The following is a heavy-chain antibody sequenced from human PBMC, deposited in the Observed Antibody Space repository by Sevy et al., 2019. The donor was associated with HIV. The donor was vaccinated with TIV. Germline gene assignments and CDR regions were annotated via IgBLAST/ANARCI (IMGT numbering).Heavy chain of an antibody. CDR1: GGSISSGGYY. CDR3: ARVASGYCGGDCYSNWFDP. Sequence: SETLSLTCTVSGGSISSGGYYWSWIRQHPGKGLEWIGYIYYSGSTYYNPSLKSRVTISVDTSKNQFSLKLSSVTAAETAVDYCARVASGYCGGDCYSNWFDPWGQGTLVTVSS. J-gene: IGHJ5*02. V-gene: IGHV4-31*03. D-gene: IGHD2-21*02. CDR2: IYYSGST.